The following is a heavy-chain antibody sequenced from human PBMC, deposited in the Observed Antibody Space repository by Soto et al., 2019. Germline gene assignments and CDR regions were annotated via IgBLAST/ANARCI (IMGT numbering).Heavy chain of an antibody. D-gene: IGHD3-16*01. CDR2: IYWHDDK. CDR1: GFSLSTTGVG. Sequence: YGPTLVNPTQTVTLTCTFSGFSLSTTGVGVSWIRQPPGKALEWLALIYWHDDKRYSPSLKRRLTITKDTSKNQVVLTMTNMEPVDTATYYCAHRRGASDGLYYFDYWGEGALVTVSS. CDR3: AHRRGASDGLYYFDY. V-gene: IGHV2-5*01. J-gene: IGHJ4*02.